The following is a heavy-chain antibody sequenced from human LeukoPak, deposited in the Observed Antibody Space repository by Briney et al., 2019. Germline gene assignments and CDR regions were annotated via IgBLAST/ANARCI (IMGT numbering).Heavy chain of an antibody. D-gene: IGHD4-23*01. CDR1: GFTFGDYA. Sequence: SLRLSCTASGFTFGDYAMHWVRQAPGKGLEWVSGISWNSGSIGYADSVKGRFTISRDDAKNSLYLQMNSLRAEGTALYYCAKDSDYGGNSGFEYWGQGTLVTVSS. V-gene: IGHV3-9*01. J-gene: IGHJ4*02. CDR3: AKDSDYGGNSGFEY. CDR2: ISWNSGSI.